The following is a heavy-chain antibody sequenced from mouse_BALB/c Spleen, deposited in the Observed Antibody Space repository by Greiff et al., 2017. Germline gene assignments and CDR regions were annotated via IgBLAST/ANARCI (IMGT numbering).Heavy chain of an antibody. Sequence: QVQLKESGPGLVAPSQSLSITCTVSGFSLTSYGVHWVRQPPGKGLEWLGVIWAGGSTNYNSALMSRLSISKDNSKSQVFLKMNSLQTDDTAMYYCAREFLLYFDYWGQGTTLTVSS. CDR1: GFSLTSYG. J-gene: IGHJ2*01. V-gene: IGHV2-9*02. CDR3: AREFLLYFDY. CDR2: IWAGGST.